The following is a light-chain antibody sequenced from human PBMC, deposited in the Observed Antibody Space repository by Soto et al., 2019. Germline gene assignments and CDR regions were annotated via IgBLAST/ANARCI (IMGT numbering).Light chain of an antibody. CDR3: QRSDSTPYT. CDR2: DAS. Sequence: DMQMPQSPSSLSESVGDRVTITCRASQTISTYLTWYQQKPGKAPRLLIYDASSLLSGVSSRFSGGETGTDFTLTIASLHPEDFSTYYCQRSDSTPYTCGQGTKVQI. J-gene: IGKJ2*01. CDR1: QTISTY. V-gene: IGKV1-39*01.